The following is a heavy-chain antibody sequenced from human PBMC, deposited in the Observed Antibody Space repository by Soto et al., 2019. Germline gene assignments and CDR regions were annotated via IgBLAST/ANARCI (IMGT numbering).Heavy chain of an antibody. CDR2: ISSSSSYI. CDR3: ARAGFGDYVLSY. Sequence: GGSMRLSCAAAGFTFRDYYMSWIRQAPGKELEWLSYISSSSSYIYYADSVKGRFTISRDNAKNSLYLQMNSLRAEDTAVYYCARAGFGDYVLSYWGQGTLVTVSS. V-gene: IGHV3-11*06. D-gene: IGHD4-17*01. J-gene: IGHJ4*02. CDR1: GFTFRDYY.